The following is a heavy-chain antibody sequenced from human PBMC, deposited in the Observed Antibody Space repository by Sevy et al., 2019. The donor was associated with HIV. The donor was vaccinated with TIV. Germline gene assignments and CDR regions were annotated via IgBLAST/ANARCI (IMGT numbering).Heavy chain of an antibody. CDR3: ARDGGTLTTPGAFDF. D-gene: IGHD4-17*01. J-gene: IGHJ3*01. CDR2: IFHSGHT. Sequence: SETLSLTCAVSRGSISSGVYSWNWIRQPPGKGLEWIGYIFHSGHTYYNPSLKSRLIISLDMSKNQFSLKMNSVTAADTAVYYCARDGGTLTTPGAFDFWGQGTMVTVSS. CDR1: RGSISSGVYS. V-gene: IGHV4-30-2*01.